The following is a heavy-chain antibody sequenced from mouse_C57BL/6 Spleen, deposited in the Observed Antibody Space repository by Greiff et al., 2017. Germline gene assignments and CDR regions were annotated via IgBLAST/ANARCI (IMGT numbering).Heavy chain of an antibody. V-gene: IGHV1-50*01. CDR1: GYTFTSYW. J-gene: IGHJ3*01. Sequence: QVQLQQPGAELVKPGASVKLSCKASGYTFTSYWMPWVKQRPGQGLEWIGDIDPSDSYTNYNQKFKGKATLTVDTSSSTAYMQLSSLTSEDSAVYYCARGGYGNPAWFADWGQGTLVTVSA. CDR2: IDPSDSYT. D-gene: IGHD2-10*02. CDR3: ARGGYGNPAWFAD.